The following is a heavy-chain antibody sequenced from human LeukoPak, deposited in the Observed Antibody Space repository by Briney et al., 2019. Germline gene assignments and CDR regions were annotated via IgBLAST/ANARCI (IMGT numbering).Heavy chain of an antibody. V-gene: IGHV3-23*01. D-gene: IGHD4-23*01. CDR2: IDRNGGDT. Sequence: PGGSLRLSCAAYGFTFSSYAMRWLRQTPGQGLEGVTGIDRNGGDTSYGGSVKGRFKVSRDNSKNTLYLQKNSLRADDTAAYYCAKIGLLDYGSKPWTLVIWGQGTMVTVSS. CDR1: GFTFSSYA. J-gene: IGHJ3*02. CDR3: AKIGLLDYGSKPWTLVI.